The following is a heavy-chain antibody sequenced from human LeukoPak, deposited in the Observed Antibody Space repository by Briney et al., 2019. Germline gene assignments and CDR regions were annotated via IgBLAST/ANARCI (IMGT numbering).Heavy chain of an antibody. CDR1: GGSISSGGYY. J-gene: IGHJ6*02. V-gene: IGHV4-31*03. CDR3: ARGIDSSGYYLNYYYYYGMDV. Sequence: SETLSLTCTVSGGSISSGGYYWSWSRQHPGKGLEWIGYIYYSGSTYYNPSLKSRVTISVDTSKNQFSLKLSSVTAADTAVYYCARGIDSSGYYLNYYYYYGMDVWGQGTTVTVSS. D-gene: IGHD3-22*01. CDR2: IYYSGST.